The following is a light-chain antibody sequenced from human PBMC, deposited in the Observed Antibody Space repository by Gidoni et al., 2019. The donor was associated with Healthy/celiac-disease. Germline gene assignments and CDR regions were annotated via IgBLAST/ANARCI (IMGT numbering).Light chain of an antibody. Sequence: SYELTPPPSVSVPPGQTASITCSGDKLGEKYACWDQQRQGLSPELVIYHDSKRPSGIHERFSGSNSGNTATLSISGTQAMDEADYYCQAWASSTVVFGGGTKLTVL. CDR3: QAWASSTVV. CDR1: KLGEKY. J-gene: IGLJ2*01. V-gene: IGLV3-1*01. CDR2: HDS.